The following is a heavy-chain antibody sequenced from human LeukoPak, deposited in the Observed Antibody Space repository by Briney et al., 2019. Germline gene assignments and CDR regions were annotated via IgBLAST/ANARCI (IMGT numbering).Heavy chain of an antibody. CDR1: GFPFNAYW. D-gene: IGHD6-13*01. CDR3: ARSPPYGTTWYGRSDF. J-gene: IGHJ4*02. V-gene: IGHV3-7*03. CDR2: IRQDGDTK. Sequence: GGSLRLSCAASGFPFNAYWMTWVRQAPGKGLEWVANIRQDGDTKYYVDSVKGRFTISRDNAMNSLYLQMNSLRAEDTAIYYCARSPPYGTTWYGRSDFWGQGTLVTVSS.